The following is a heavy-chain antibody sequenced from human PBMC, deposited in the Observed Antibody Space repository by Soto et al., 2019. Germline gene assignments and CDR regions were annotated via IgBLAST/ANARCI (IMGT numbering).Heavy chain of an antibody. CDR1: GGSISSYY. CDR3: ARGSMLNYYYGMDV. CDR2: IYTSGST. Sequence: SETLSLTCTVSGGSISSYYWSWIRQPAGKGLEWIGRIYTSGSTNYNPSLKSRVTMSVDTSKNQFSLKLSSVTAADTAVYYWARGSMLNYYYGMDVWGQGTTVTVSS. J-gene: IGHJ6*02. V-gene: IGHV4-4*07. D-gene: IGHD2-8*01.